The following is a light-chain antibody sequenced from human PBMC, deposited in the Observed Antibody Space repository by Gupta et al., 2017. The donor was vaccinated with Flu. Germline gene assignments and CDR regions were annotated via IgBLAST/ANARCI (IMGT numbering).Light chain of an antibody. Sequence: PDTLSVSPRESATLSCRTNQGVSVYSAWYQQKPGQAPRLLTYAASTRPSGVPARFSGSGSATQFTLTITSLQSEEVAVYYCQQNNQDPFAFGRGTKVDIK. V-gene: IGKV3-15*01. J-gene: IGKJ4*01. CDR1: QGVSVY. CDR3: QQNNQDPFA. CDR2: AAS.